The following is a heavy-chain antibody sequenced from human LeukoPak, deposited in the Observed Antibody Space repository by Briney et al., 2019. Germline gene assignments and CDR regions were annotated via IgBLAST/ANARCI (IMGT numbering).Heavy chain of an antibody. D-gene: IGHD3-22*01. Sequence: GGSLRLSCAASAFTFGTYGMHWVRQAPGKGLEWVALISYAGSNQYYADSVKGRFTVSRDNSKNTLYLQMNSLRAEDTAVYYCARGRFSYDSSGYSSFYYWGQGTLVTVSS. J-gene: IGHJ4*02. CDR2: ISYAGSNQ. CDR1: AFTFGTYG. V-gene: IGHV3-30*03. CDR3: ARGRFSYDSSGYSSFYY.